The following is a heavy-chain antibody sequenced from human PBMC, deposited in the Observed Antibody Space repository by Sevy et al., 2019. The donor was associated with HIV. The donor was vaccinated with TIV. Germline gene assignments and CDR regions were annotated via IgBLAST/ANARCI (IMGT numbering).Heavy chain of an antibody. CDR1: GFTFSTYG. Sequence: GGSLRLSCAASGFTFSTYGMHWVRQAPGKGLEWVAVMWFDGSNTYYADSVKGSFTISRDIAKNTLHLRMNSLRAEETAVYYCARDLEFYDYGDYGPAFMPDYWGQGTLVTVSS. CDR3: ARDLEFYDYGDYGPAFMPDY. J-gene: IGHJ4*02. V-gene: IGHV3-33*01. CDR2: MWFDGSNT. D-gene: IGHD4-17*01.